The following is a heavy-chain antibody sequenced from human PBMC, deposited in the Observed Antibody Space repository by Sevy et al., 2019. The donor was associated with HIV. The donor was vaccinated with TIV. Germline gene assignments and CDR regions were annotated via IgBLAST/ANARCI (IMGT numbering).Heavy chain of an antibody. D-gene: IGHD3-10*01. CDR1: GFTFNSYT. CDR2: ISFSNNYI. V-gene: IGHV3-21*01. J-gene: IGHJ3*01. Sequence: GGSLRLSCTASGFTFNSYTMNWVRQAPGKGLEWVSSISFSNNYIYYADSVKGRFTISRDNARNSLFLQMNSLRVEDTVLYYCARPYGSGSWEAFDLWGRGTLVTVSS. CDR3: ARPYGSGSWEAFDL.